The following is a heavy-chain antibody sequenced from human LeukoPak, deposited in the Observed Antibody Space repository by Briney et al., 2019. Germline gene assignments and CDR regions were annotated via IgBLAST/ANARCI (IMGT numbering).Heavy chain of an antibody. D-gene: IGHD6-19*01. V-gene: IGHV3-11*01. Sequence: GGSLRLSCAASGFTFSDYYMSWIRQAPGKGLEWVSYISSSGSTIYYADSVKGRSTISRDNAKNSLYLQMNSLRAEGTAVYYCARRNRQQWLLLDYWGQGTLVTVSS. CDR3: ARRNRQQWLLLDY. CDR1: GFTFSDYY. J-gene: IGHJ4*02. CDR2: ISSSGSTI.